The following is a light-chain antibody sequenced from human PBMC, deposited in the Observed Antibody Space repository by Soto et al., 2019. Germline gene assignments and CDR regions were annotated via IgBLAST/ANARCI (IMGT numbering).Light chain of an antibody. Sequence: EIVMTHSPPTLSVSQGERATFPCRASRGVSSNLAWYQQKPGQAPRLLISGVSTRATGIPARFSGSGSGTEFTLTISSLQSEDFAVYFCQQYYKWPPYTFGQGTKVEIK. V-gene: IGKV3-15*01. CDR1: RGVSSN. CDR2: GVS. CDR3: QQYYKWPPYT. J-gene: IGKJ2*01.